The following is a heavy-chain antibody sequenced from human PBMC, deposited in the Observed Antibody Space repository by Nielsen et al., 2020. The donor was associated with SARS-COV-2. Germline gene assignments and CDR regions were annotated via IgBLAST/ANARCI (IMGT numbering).Heavy chain of an antibody. V-gene: IGHV3-73*01. J-gene: IGHJ3*02. CDR3: AKTAYSSSWYGITDDAFGI. Sequence: GESLKISCAASGFTFSGSAMHWVRQASGKGLEWVGRIRSKANSYATAYAASVKGRFTISRDDSKNTLYLQMNSLRAEDTAVYYCAKTAYSSSWYGITDDAFGIWGQGTMVTVSS. D-gene: IGHD6-13*01. CDR1: GFTFSGSA. CDR2: IRSKANSYAT.